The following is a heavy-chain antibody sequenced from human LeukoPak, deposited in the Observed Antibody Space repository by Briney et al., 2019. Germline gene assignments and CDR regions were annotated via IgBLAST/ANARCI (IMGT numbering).Heavy chain of an antibody. D-gene: IGHD4-11*01. J-gene: IGHJ1*01. CDR2: ISAYNGYT. Sequence: ASVKVSCKASGGTFSSYAISWVRQAPGQGLEWMGWISAYNGYTNYAQKLQVRVTMTTDTSTGTAYMELRSLTSDDTAVYYCARDKAVTTELTQYFQHWGQGTLVTVSS. CDR3: ARDKAVTTELTQYFQH. CDR1: GGTFSSYA. V-gene: IGHV1-18*01.